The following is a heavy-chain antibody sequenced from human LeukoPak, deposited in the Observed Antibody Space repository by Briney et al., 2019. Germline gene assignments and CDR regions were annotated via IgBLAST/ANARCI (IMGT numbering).Heavy chain of an antibody. CDR3: GKDPNGDYVGAFDF. J-gene: IGHJ3*01. V-gene: IGHV3-33*06. Sequence: PGGSLRLSCAASGFTFSSYGMHWVRQAPGKGLEWVAVIWYDGSNKYYADSVKGRFTISRDNSVDTLYLQMNRLSAEDTAVYYCGKDPNGDYVGAFDFWGQGTMVTVSS. D-gene: IGHD4-17*01. CDR1: GFTFSSYG. CDR2: IWYDGSNK.